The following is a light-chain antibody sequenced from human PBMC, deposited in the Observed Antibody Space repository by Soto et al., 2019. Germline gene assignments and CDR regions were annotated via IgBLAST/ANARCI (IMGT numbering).Light chain of an antibody. Sequence: SYELTQPPSVSVSPGQTASITCSGDKLGDKYACWYQQKPGQSPVLVIYQDSKRPSGIPERFSGSNSGNTATRTISGTQAMDEADYYCQAWDSSTGVVFGGGTKLTVL. V-gene: IGLV3-1*01. CDR3: QAWDSSTGVV. CDR1: KLGDKY. CDR2: QDS. J-gene: IGLJ2*01.